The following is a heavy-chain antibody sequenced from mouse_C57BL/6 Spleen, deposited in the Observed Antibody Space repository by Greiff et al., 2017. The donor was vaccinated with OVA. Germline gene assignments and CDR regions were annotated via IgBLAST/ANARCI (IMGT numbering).Heavy chain of an antibody. CDR2: ISSGSSTI. CDR1: GFTFSDYG. CDR3: ARGGYYPNWYFDV. J-gene: IGHJ1*03. Sequence: DVMLVESGGGLVKPGGSLKLSCAASGFTFSDYGMHWVRQAPEKGLEWVAYISSGSSTIYYADTVKGRFTISRDNAKNTLFLQMTSLRSEDTAMYYCARGGYYPNWYFDVWGTGTTVTVSS. D-gene: IGHD2-3*01. V-gene: IGHV5-17*01.